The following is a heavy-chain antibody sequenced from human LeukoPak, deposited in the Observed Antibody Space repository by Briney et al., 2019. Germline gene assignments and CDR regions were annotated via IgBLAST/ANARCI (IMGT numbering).Heavy chain of an antibody. CDR1: GFTFSNYA. V-gene: IGHV3-23*01. CDR2: ISGRGGTT. D-gene: IGHD3-10*01. Sequence: AGGSLRLSCAASGFTFSNYAMSWVRQAPGKGLEWVSGISGRGGTTEYADSVKGRFTISRDNSKNTVYLQMNSLRAEDTAVYYCARYLVRGAMIAYFDYWGQGTLVTVSS. J-gene: IGHJ4*02. CDR3: ARYLVRGAMIAYFDY.